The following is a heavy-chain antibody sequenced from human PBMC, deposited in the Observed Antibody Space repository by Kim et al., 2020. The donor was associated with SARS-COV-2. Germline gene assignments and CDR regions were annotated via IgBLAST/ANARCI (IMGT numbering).Heavy chain of an antibody. V-gene: IGHV1-8*01. CDR2: MNPNSGNT. CDR1: GYTFTSYD. J-gene: IGHJ6*03. CDR3: ARGRRGTMIVVVIPYYYYMDV. D-gene: IGHD3-22*01. Sequence: ASVKVSCKASGYTFTSYDINWVRQATGQGLEWMGWMNPNSGNTGYAQKFQGRVTMTRNTSISTAYMELSSLRSEDTAVYYCARGRRGTMIVVVIPYYYYMDVGGKGTTVTVSS.